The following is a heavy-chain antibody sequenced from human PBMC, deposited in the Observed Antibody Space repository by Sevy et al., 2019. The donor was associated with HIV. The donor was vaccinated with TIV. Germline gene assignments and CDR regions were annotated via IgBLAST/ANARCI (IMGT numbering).Heavy chain of an antibody. CDR2: ISAYNGNT. CDR1: GYTFTSYG. J-gene: IGHJ4*02. CDR3: AREFDWNSPFDY. D-gene: IGHD1-7*01. Sequence: ASVNVSCKASGYTFTSYGISWVRQAPGQGLEWMGWISAYNGNTNYAQKLQGRVSMTTDTSTGTAYMGLRSLRSDDTAVYYCAREFDWNSPFDYWGQGTLVTVSS. V-gene: IGHV1-18*01.